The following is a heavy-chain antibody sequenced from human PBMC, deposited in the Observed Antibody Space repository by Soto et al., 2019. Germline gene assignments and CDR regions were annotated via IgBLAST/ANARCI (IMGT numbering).Heavy chain of an antibody. CDR3: AKGPGPGQWLATGSYYFDY. D-gene: IGHD6-19*01. CDR2: ISASGGST. V-gene: IGHV3-23*01. CDR1: GFTFSSQA. Sequence: EVQLLDSGGGLVQPGGSLRLSCTASGFTFSSQAMSWVRQAPGKGLEWGSGISASGGSTYYADLVRGRFTISRDNSKNELYLQMNSLRADDTAVYYCAKGPGPGQWLATGSYYFDYWGQGTLVTVSS. J-gene: IGHJ4*02.